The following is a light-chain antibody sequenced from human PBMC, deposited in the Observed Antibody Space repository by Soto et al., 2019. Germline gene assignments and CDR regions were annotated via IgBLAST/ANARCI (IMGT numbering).Light chain of an antibody. J-gene: IGKJ3*01. Sequence: DLPMTQSPFTLSASVGDEVTITCRASESIGRELAWHQQKPGKAPKLLISKASSLESGVPSRFSGSGSGTEFTLTISCLQSEDFATYYCQQYYSYPGNFGPGTKVDIK. CDR2: KAS. V-gene: IGKV1-5*03. CDR3: QQYYSYPGN. CDR1: ESIGRE.